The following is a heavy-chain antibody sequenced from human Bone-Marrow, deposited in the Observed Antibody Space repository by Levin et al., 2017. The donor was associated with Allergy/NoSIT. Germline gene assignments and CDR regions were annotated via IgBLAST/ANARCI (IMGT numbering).Heavy chain of an antibody. CDR2: INHSGST. V-gene: IGHV4-34*01. D-gene: IGHD4-23*01. Sequence: SETLSLTCAVYGGSFSGYYWSWIRQPPGKGLEWIGEINHSGSTNYNPSLKSRVTISVDTSKNQFSLKLSSVTAADTAVYYCARAFGYGGNSDDWLFDYWGQGTLVTVSS. CDR3: ARAFGYGGNSDDWLFDY. J-gene: IGHJ4*02. CDR1: GGSFSGYY.